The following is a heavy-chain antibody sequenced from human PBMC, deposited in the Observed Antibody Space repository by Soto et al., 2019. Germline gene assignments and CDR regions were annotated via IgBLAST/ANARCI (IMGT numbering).Heavy chain of an antibody. CDR2: IYTSGST. D-gene: IGHD6-13*01. CDR1: GGSISSYY. V-gene: IGHV4-4*07. CDR3: ARNLQRIDSSSWYVTQPPLDADLFDF. J-gene: IGHJ5*01. Sequence: LSLTCTVSGGSISSYYWSWIRQPAGKGLEWIGRIYTSGSTNYNPSLKSRVTMSVDTSKNQFSLKLSSVTAADTAVYYCARNLQRIDSSSWYVTQPPLDADLFDFSGPGTLVSVS.